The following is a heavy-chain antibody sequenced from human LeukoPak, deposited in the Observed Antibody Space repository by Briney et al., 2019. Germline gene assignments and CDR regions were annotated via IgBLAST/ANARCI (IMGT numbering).Heavy chain of an antibody. CDR2: MNPNSGNT. Sequence: ASVKVSCKASGYTFTSYDINWVRQATGQGHEWMGWMNPNSGNTGYAQKFQGRVTMTRNTSISTAYMELSSLRSEDTAVYYCARLDGSGSYSHWFDPWGQGTLVTVSS. CDR1: GYTFTSYD. J-gene: IGHJ5*02. CDR3: ARLDGSGSYSHWFDP. V-gene: IGHV1-8*01. D-gene: IGHD3-10*01.